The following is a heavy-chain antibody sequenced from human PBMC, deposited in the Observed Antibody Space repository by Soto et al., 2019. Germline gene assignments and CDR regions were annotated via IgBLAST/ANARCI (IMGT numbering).Heavy chain of an antibody. D-gene: IGHD4-17*01. CDR3: ARSDYGDSNSQYXDY. V-gene: IGHV4-4*02. Sequence: QVKLEESGPGLVKPSGTLSLRCAVSGGSITSSNWWNWVRQTPEKGLEWIGQILPSGSTNYNPSLATRVTMSVDTSKNQFSLMLTSVTAADTXXXXXARSDYGDSNSQYXDYWGQGT. CDR2: ILPSGST. CDR1: GGSITSSNW. J-gene: IGHJ4*02.